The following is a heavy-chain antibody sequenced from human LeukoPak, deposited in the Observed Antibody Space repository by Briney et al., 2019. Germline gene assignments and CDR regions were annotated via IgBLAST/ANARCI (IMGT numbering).Heavy chain of an antibody. Sequence: GASVKVSCKASGYTFTGYYMHWVRQAPGQGLEWMGWINPNSGGTNYAQKFQGRVTMTRDTSISTAYMELSRLRSDDTAVYYCARVVTMVRGVRANWFDPWGQGTLVTVSS. V-gene: IGHV1-2*02. D-gene: IGHD3-10*01. CDR2: INPNSGGT. CDR3: ARVVTMVRGVRANWFDP. J-gene: IGHJ5*02. CDR1: GYTFTGYY.